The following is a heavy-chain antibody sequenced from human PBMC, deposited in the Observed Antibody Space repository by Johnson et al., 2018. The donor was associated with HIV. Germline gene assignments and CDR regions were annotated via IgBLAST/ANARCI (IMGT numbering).Heavy chain of an antibody. Sequence: EVQLVESGGGLVQPGGSLRLSCEASGFTVSNNYMSWVRQAPGKGLEWVSVIYSGGSTYYADSVKGRFTISRDNSKNTLYLQMNSLRAEDTAVYYCARDPPSYGSGSYFRAFDIWGQGTMVTVSS. CDR3: ARDPPSYGSGSYFRAFDI. V-gene: IGHV3-66*01. D-gene: IGHD3-10*01. CDR1: GFTVSNNY. CDR2: IYSGGST. J-gene: IGHJ3*02.